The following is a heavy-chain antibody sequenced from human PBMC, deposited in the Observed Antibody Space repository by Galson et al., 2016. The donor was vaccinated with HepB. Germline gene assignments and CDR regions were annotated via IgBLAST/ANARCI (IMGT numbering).Heavy chain of an antibody. V-gene: IGHV1-18*04. CDR3: ARDRDRSLDY. CDR1: GYPFTTNG. CDR2: ISAHNGDT. D-gene: IGHD5-24*01. Sequence: SVKVSCKASGYPFTTNGITWVRQAPGQGLEWMGWISAHNGDTNSPQKFQGRVPLTTYTTTRTAYMELRSLKSDDTAVYYCARDRDRSLDYWGQGTLVTVSS. J-gene: IGHJ4*02.